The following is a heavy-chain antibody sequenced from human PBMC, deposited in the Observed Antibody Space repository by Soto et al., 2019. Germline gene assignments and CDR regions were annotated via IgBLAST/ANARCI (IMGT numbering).Heavy chain of an antibody. D-gene: IGHD2-15*01. CDR3: ASNSQYRSGGSCYAY. Sequence: QVQMVQSGAEVKKPGSSVKVSCKTSGGTFGRFSISWVRQAPGQGLEWMGGTIPILSVTNYAQKFQGRVTIIVDETTRTAYMELSSLRSDDTAIYYCASNSQYRSGGSCYAYWGQGTLVTVSS. CDR2: TIPILSVT. J-gene: IGHJ4*02. V-gene: IGHV1-69*01. CDR1: GGTFGRFS.